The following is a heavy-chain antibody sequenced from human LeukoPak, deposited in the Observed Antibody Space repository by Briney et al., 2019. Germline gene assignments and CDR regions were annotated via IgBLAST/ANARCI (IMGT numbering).Heavy chain of an antibody. V-gene: IGHV1-46*01. CDR3: ARGPFYYDSSGLMGF. D-gene: IGHD3-22*01. Sequence: GASVKASCKASGYTFTSYYMHWVRQAPGQGLEWMGIINPSGGSTSYAQKFQGRVTMTRDMSTSTVYMELSSLRSEDTAVYYCARGPFYYDSSGLMGFWGQGTMVTVSS. J-gene: IGHJ3*01. CDR1: GYTFTSYY. CDR2: INPSGGST.